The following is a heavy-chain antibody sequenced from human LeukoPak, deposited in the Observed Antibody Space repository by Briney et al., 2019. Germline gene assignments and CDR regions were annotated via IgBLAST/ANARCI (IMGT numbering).Heavy chain of an antibody. CDR3: AREENYYDSSGYWYYYYYGMDV. D-gene: IGHD3-22*01. V-gene: IGHV3-30-3*01. CDR2: ISYDGSNK. CDR1: GFTFSSYA. J-gene: IGHJ6*02. Sequence: GGSLRLSCAASGFTFSSYAMHWVRQAPGKGLEWVAVISYDGSNKYYADSVKGRFTISRDNSKNTLYLQMNSLRAEGAAVYYCAREENYYDSSGYWYYYYYGMDVWGQGTTVTVSS.